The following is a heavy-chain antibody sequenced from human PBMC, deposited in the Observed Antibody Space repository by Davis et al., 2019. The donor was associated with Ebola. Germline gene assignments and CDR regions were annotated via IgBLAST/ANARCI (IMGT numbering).Heavy chain of an antibody. CDR3: ARGEKERYFDWFILARGYYYGMDV. J-gene: IGHJ6*02. D-gene: IGHD3-9*01. CDR2: IIPIFGTA. Sequence: SVKVSCKASGGTFSSYAISWVRQAPGQGLEWMGGIIPIFGTANYAQKFQGRVTITADESTSTAYMELSSLRSEDTAVYYCARGEKERYFDWFILARGYYYGMDVWGQGTTVTVSS. CDR1: GGTFSSYA. V-gene: IGHV1-69*13.